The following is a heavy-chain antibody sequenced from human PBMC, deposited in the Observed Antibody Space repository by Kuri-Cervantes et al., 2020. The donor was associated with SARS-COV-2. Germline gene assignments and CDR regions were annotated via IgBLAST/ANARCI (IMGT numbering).Heavy chain of an antibody. J-gene: IGHJ4*02. CDR2: IYYSGST. V-gene: IGHV4-61*08. CDR3: ARESAAGTPYFDY. D-gene: IGHD6-13*01. CDR1: GGSISSGGYY. Sequence: SETLSLTCTVSGGSISSGGYYWSWIRQPPGKGLEWIGYIYYSGSTNYNPSLKSRVTISVDTSKNQFSLKLSSVTAADTAVYYCARESAAGTPYFDYWGQGTLVTVSS.